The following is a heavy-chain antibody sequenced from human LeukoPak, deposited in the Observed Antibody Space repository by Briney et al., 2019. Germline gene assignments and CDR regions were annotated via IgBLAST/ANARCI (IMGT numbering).Heavy chain of an antibody. CDR3: ARDFGYIVVVPAAMSY. CDR1: GYTFTGYY. Sequence: ASVKVPCKASGYTFTGYYMHWVRQAPGQGLEWMGWINPNSGGTNYAQKFQGRVTMTRDTSISTAYTELSRLRSDDTAVYYCARDFGYIVVVPAAMSYWGQGTLVTVSS. V-gene: IGHV1-2*02. CDR2: INPNSGGT. D-gene: IGHD2-2*01. J-gene: IGHJ4*02.